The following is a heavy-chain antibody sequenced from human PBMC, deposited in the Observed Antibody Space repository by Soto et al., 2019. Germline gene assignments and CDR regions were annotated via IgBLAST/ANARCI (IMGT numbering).Heavy chain of an antibody. CDR1: GYSFDSYA. V-gene: IGHV1-18*01. CDR2: IGSGDT. CDR3: ARENAPYGFDL. Sequence: QVQLVQSETTQEKPGASVKVSCEAFGYSFDSYAYSWVRQAPGPGLEWMGRIGSGDTKYAQKLQGRVTMTTDTSTNTAYMELRSLRSDDTALYNCARENAPYGFDLWCQGTRVTVSS. J-gene: IGHJ3*01. D-gene: IGHD2-2*01.